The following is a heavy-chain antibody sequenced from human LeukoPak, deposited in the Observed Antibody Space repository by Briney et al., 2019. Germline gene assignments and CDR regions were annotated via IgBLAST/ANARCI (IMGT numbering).Heavy chain of an antibody. CDR3: ARRAAAADRGMMYYYYYMDV. D-gene: IGHD6-13*01. CDR2: INHSGST. J-gene: IGHJ6*03. V-gene: IGHV4-34*01. Sequence: PSETLSLTCAVYGGSFSGYYWSWIRQPPGKGLEWIGEINHSGSTNYNPSLKSRVTISVDTSKNQFSLKLSSMTAADTAVYYCARRAAAADRGMMYYYYYMDVWGKGTTVTISS. CDR1: GGSFSGYY.